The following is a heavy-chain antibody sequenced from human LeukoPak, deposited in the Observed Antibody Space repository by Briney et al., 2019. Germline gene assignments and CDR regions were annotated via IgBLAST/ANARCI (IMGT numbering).Heavy chain of an antibody. Sequence: PGGSLRLSCAASGFTFSSYSMNWVRQAPGKGLGWVSSISSSSSYIYYADSVKGRFTISRDNAKNSLYLQMNSLRAEDTAVYYCARATVVTFFDYWGQGTLVTVSS. CDR3: ARATVVTFFDY. V-gene: IGHV3-21*01. CDR2: ISSSSSYI. J-gene: IGHJ4*02. CDR1: GFTFSSYS. D-gene: IGHD4-23*01.